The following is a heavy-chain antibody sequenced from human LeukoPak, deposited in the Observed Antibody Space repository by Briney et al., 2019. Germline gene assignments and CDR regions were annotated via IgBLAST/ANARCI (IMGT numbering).Heavy chain of an antibody. CDR1: GFTFSRYS. J-gene: IGHJ4*02. CDR3: ARDIIRSSSWYTYYFDY. V-gene: IGHV3-21*01. Sequence: GGSLRLSCAASGFTFSRYSMNWVRQAPGKGLEWDSSISSSSSYIYYADSVKGRFTISRDNAKNSLYLQMNSLRAEDTAVYYCARDIIRSSSWYTYYFDYWGQGTLVTVSS. CDR2: ISSSSSYI. D-gene: IGHD6-13*01.